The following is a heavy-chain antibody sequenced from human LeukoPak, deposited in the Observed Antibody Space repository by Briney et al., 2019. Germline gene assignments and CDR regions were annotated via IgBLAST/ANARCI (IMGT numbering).Heavy chain of an antibody. V-gene: IGHV1-8*03. D-gene: IGHD3-3*01. Sequence: ASVKVSCKASGYTFTRYDINWVRQATGQGLERMGWMHPNSGNTGYAQKFQDRVTITRDTSMSTAYMELSSLRSEDTAVYYCARAARRNYAFWGDHDYYYMDVWGEGTAVTVSS. CDR3: ARAARRNYAFWGDHDYYYMDV. CDR1: GYTFTRYD. J-gene: IGHJ6*03. CDR2: MHPNSGNT.